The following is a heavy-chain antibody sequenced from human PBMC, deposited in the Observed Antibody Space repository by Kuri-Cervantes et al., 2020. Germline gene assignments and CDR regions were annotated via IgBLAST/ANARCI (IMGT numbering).Heavy chain of an antibody. CDR1: GGSISSGDYY. CDR2: IYYSGST. J-gene: IGHJ4*02. D-gene: IGHD2-15*01. CDR3: ARVGKGGYCSGGSCYSGY. Sequence: SETLSLTCTVSGGSISSGDYYWSWIRQPPGKGLEWIGYIYYSGSTYYNPSLKSRVTISVDTSKNQFSLKLSSVTAADTAVYYCARVGKGGYCSGGSCYSGYWGQGTLVTVSS. V-gene: IGHV4-30-4*01.